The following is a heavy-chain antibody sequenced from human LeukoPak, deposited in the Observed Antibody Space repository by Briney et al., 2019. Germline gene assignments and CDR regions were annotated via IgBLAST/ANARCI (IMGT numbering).Heavy chain of an antibody. D-gene: IGHD1-1*01. CDR3: ARDLAQLYYFDY. CDR2: INPSGGSA. Sequence: ASVKVSCKASGYTFTSHYMHWVRQAPGQGLEWMGIINPSGGSASYAQKFQGRVTMTRDTSTSTVYMELSSLRSEDTAVYYCARDLAQLYYFDYWGQGTLVTVSS. J-gene: IGHJ4*02. CDR1: GYTFTSHY. V-gene: IGHV1-46*01.